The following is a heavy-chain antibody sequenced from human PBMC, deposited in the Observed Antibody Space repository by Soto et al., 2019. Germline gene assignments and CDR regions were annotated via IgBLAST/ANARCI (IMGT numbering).Heavy chain of an antibody. CDR1: GFTFSSYA. D-gene: IGHD3-3*01. CDR3: ARRSPSSGTSFNDAFDF. Sequence: GESLKISCAASGFTFSSYAMHWVRQAPGKGLEWVAVISYDGGSKTYADSVKGRFTISRDNSKNTLSLQMNSLKGEDTAVYYCARRSPSSGTSFNDAFDFWGQGPMVTVSS. J-gene: IGHJ3*01. CDR2: ISYDGGSK. V-gene: IGHV3-30-3*01.